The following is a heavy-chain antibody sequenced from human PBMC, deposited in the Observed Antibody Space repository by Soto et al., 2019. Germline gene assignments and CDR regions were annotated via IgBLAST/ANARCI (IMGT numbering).Heavy chain of an antibody. CDR2: ISGSGSGI. D-gene: IGHD6-13*01. V-gene: IGHV3-23*01. CDR3: AKGGDSSSWKNWFDP. CDR1: GFTFSNYA. Sequence: EVQLLESGGGLVQPGGSLRLSCAASGFTFSNYAMTWVRQAPGKGLEWVSGISGSGSGIYYADSVKGRFTISRDNSKNTLYLQMNSLRAEDTAVYYCAKGGDSSSWKNWFDPWGQGTLVTVSS. J-gene: IGHJ5*02.